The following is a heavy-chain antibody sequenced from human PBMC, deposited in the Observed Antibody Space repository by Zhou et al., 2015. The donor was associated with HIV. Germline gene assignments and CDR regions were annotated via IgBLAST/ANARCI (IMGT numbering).Heavy chain of an antibody. Sequence: QVQLVQSGAEVKKPGSSVKVSCKASGGTFSSYTISWVRQAPGQGLEWMGRIIPILGIANYAQKFQGRVTITADKSTSTAYMELSSLRSEDTAVYYCARDVVDTGMYNWFDPWGQGTLVTVSS. D-gene: IGHD5-18*01. V-gene: IGHV1-69*08. CDR3: ARDVVDTGMYNWFDP. J-gene: IGHJ5*02. CDR2: IIPILGIA. CDR1: GGTFSSYT.